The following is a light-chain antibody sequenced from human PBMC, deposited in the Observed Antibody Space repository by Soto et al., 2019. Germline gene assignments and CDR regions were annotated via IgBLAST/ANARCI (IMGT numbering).Light chain of an antibody. CDR3: QQYGSSPLT. CDR2: GAS. J-gene: IGKJ4*01. CDR1: QSVSSSY. Sequence: EFVLTQSPGTLSLSPGERATLSCRASQSVSSSYLAWYQQKPAQTPRLLIYGASTRATGIPDRFSGSGSGTDFTLTISRLEPEDFAVYYCQQYGSSPLTFGGGTKVDIK. V-gene: IGKV3-20*01.